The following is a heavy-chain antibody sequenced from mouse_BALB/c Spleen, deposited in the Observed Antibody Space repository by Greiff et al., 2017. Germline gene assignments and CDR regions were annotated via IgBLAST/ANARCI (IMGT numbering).Heavy chain of an antibody. CDR1: GFTFSSYG. D-gene: IGHD3-1*01. J-gene: IGHJ4*01. CDR2: ISSGGSYT. CDR3: AGQALRGAMDY. Sequence: EVQVVESGGDLVKPGGSLKLSCAASGFTFSSYGMSWVRQTPDKRLEWVATISSGGSYTYYPDSVKGRFTISRDNAKNTLYLQMSSLKSEDTAMYYCAGQALRGAMDYWGQGTSVTVSS. V-gene: IGHV5-6*01.